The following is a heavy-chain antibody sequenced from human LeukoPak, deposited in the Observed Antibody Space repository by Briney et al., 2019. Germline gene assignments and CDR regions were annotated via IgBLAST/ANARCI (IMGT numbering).Heavy chain of an antibody. D-gene: IGHD6-6*01. V-gene: IGHV3-30*02. CDR2: IRYDGSNK. CDR3: AKDTFDGYSSSSFDY. CDR1: GFTFSSYG. J-gene: IGHJ4*02. Sequence: PGGSLRLSCAASGFTFSSYGMHWVRQAPGKGLEWVAFIRYDGSNKYYADSVKGRFTISRDNSKNTLYLQMNSLRAEDTAVYYCAKDTFDGYSSSSFDYWGQGTLVTVST.